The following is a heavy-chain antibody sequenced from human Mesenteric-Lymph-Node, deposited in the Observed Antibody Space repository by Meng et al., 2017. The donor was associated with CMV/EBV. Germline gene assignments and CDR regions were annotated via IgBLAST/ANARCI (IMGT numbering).Heavy chain of an antibody. Sequence: SETLSLTCTVSGGSISSSCDYWGWIRQPPGKGLEWIGSMYYSGSTNYNASLKSRVTISVDTSKNQFSLKLNSVTAADTAMYYCARVTSSWTVVPYYFDYWGQGTLVTVSS. CDR3: ARVTSSWTVVPYYFDY. CDR2: MYYSGST. J-gene: IGHJ4*02. CDR1: GGSISSSCDY. V-gene: IGHV4-39*01. D-gene: IGHD6-13*01.